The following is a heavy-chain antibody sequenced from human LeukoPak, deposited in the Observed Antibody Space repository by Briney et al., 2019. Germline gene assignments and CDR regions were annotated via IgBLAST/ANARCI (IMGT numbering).Heavy chain of an antibody. CDR2: IYSGGST. CDR3: ARGGYYYDSSGYYQDPWEFDI. V-gene: IGHV3-53*01. D-gene: IGHD3-22*01. J-gene: IGHJ3*02. Sequence: GGSLRLSCAASGFTVSSNYMSWVRQAPGKGLEWVSVIYSGGSTYYADSVKGRFTISRDNSKNTLYLQMNSLRAEDTAVYYCARGGYYYDSSGYYQDPWEFDIWGQGTMVTVSS. CDR1: GFTVSSNY.